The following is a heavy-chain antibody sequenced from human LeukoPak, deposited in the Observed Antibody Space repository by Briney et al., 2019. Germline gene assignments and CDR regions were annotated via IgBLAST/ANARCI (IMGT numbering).Heavy chain of an antibody. J-gene: IGHJ4*02. V-gene: IGHV3-30*04. D-gene: IGHD2-2*01. Sequence: GGSLRLSCAASGFTFSSYAMHWVRQAPGKGLERVAVISCGGSNKYYADSVKGRFTISRDNSKNTLYLQMNSLRAEDTAVYYCARAGYCSSTSCLSPFDYWGQGTLVTVSS. CDR1: GFTFSSYA. CDR3: ARAGYCSSTSCLSPFDY. CDR2: ISCGGSNK.